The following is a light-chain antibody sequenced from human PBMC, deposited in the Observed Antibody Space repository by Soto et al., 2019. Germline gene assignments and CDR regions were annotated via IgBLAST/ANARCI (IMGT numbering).Light chain of an antibody. CDR1: QSVSSY. V-gene: IGKV3-11*01. J-gene: IGKJ5*01. CDR2: DAS. CDR3: HQRSNWPIT. Sequence: EIVLTQSPATLSLSPGERATLSCRASQSVSSYLAWYQQKPGQAPRLLIYDASNRATGIPARFSGSGSGTDFSLTISSLDPEDFAVYYCHQRSNWPITFGQGTRLEIK.